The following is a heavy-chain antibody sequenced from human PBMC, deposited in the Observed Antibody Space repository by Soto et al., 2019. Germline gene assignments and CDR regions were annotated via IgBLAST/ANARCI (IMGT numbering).Heavy chain of an antibody. V-gene: IGHV2-5*02. CDR1: GFSLTTSGVG. CDR3: AHRLYGTGQAWGFGYFDY. Sequence: SGPTLVNPTQTLTLTCTFSGFSLTTSGVGVGWIRQPPGGALEWLALIYWDDDKRYSPSLKNRLTIAKDTSKNQVVLTMTNMDPVDTATYYCAHRLYGTGQAWGFGYFDYWGQGNLVTVSS. CDR2: IYWDDDK. D-gene: IGHD2-8*02. J-gene: IGHJ4*02.